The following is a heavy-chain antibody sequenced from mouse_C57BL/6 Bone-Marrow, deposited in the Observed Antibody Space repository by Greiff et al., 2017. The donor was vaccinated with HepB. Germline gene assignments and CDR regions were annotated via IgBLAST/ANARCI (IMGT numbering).Heavy chain of an antibody. D-gene: IGHD1-1*01. Sequence: VQLQQSGAELVRPGASVKLSCTASGFNIKDYYMHWVKQRPEQGLEWIGRIDPEDGDTEYTAKFQGKATMTADTSSNTAYLQLSSLTSEDTAVYYCSTSYYYGSSYAYWGQGTTLTVSS. CDR3: STSYYYGSSYAY. CDR1: GFNIKDYY. V-gene: IGHV14-1*01. CDR2: IDPEDGDT. J-gene: IGHJ2*01.